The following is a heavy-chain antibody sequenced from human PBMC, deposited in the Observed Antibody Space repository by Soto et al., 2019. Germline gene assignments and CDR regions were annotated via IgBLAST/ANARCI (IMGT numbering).Heavy chain of an antibody. J-gene: IGHJ6*02. D-gene: IGHD2-15*01. CDR1: GFTFSSYW. V-gene: IGHV3-7*05. Sequence: GGSLRLSCAASGFTFSSYWMSWVRQAPGKGLEWVANIKQDGSEKYYVDSVKGRFTISRDNAKNSLYLQMNSLRAEDTAVYYCARFRSLEGMKGYCSGGSCYSEALYGMDVWGQGTTVTVSS. CDR2: IKQDGSEK. CDR3: ARFRSLEGMKGYCSGGSCYSEALYGMDV.